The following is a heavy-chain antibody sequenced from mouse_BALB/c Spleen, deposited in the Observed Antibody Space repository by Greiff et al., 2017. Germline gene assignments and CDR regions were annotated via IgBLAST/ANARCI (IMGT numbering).Heavy chain of an antibody. CDR1: GYTFTSYW. D-gene: IGHD2-10*02. CDR2: INPSNGRT. V-gene: IGHV1S81*02. CDR3: ARREYGNYPGYYAMDY. J-gene: IGHJ4*01. Sequence: QVQLQQPGAELVKPGASVKLSCKASGYTFTSYWMHWVKQRPGQGLEWIGEINPSNGRTNYNEKFKSKATLTVDKSSSTAYMQLSSLTSEDSAVYYCARREYGNYPGYYAMDYWGQGTSVTVSS.